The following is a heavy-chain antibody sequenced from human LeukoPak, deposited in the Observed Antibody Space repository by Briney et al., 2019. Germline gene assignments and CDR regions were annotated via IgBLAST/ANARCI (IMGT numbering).Heavy chain of an antibody. CDR3: ARPDDSSGSFPDY. Sequence: PGGSLRLSCAASGFTFSTYSMSWVRQAPGKGLEWISYISYSSSTIYYADSVKGRFTISRDNAKNSLYLQMNSLRAEDTAVYYCARPDDSSGSFPDYWGQGTLVTVSS. D-gene: IGHD3-22*01. J-gene: IGHJ4*02. V-gene: IGHV3-48*01. CDR1: GFTFSTYS. CDR2: ISYSSSTI.